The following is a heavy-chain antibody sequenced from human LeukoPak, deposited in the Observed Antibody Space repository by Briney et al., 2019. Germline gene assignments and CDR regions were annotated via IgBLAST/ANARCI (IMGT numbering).Heavy chain of an antibody. CDR3: ARKSDYGDYADYFDY. V-gene: IGHV4-34*01. CDR1: GGSFSGYY. J-gene: IGHJ4*02. CDR2: INHSGST. D-gene: IGHD4-17*01. Sequence: SETLSLTCAVYGGSFSGYYWSWIRQPPGKGLEWIGEINHSGSTNYNPSLKSRVTISVDTSKNQFSLKLSSVTAADTAVYYRARKSDYGDYADYFDYWGQGTLVTVSS.